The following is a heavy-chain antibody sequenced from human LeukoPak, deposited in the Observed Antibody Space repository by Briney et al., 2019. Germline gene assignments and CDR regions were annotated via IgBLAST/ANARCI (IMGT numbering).Heavy chain of an antibody. J-gene: IGHJ3*02. V-gene: IGHV3-33*08. Sequence: GGSLRLSCAASGFTFSSYSMNWVRQAPGKGLEWVALIWFDGSNKYYADSVKGRFTISRDNSKNTLYLQMNSLKTEDTAVYYCTTRYGGTLDAFDIWGQGTMVTVSS. CDR1: GFTFSSYS. D-gene: IGHD4-23*01. CDR3: TTRYGGTLDAFDI. CDR2: IWFDGSNK.